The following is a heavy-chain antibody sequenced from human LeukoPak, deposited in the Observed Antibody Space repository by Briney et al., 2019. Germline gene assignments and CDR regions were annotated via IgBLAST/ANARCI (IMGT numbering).Heavy chain of an antibody. J-gene: IGHJ4*02. V-gene: IGHV1-18*01. CDR3: ARDTPVDIVATIILD. CDR2: ISAYNGNT. CDR1: GYTFTSYG. Sequence: ASVTVSCKASGYTFTSYGISWVRQAPGQGLEWMGWISAYNGNTNYAQKLQGRVTMTTDTSTSTAYMELRSLRSDDTAVYYCARDTPVDIVATIILDWGQGTLVTVSS. D-gene: IGHD5-12*01.